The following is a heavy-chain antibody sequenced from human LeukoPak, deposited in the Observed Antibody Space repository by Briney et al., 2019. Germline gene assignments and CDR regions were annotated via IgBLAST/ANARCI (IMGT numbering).Heavy chain of an antibody. CDR3: ARRISSGWYTAFDI. CDR1: GGSISSYY. J-gene: IGHJ3*02. V-gene: IGHV4-59*01. D-gene: IGHD6-19*01. CDR2: IYYSGST. Sequence: SETLSLTCTVSGGSISSYYWSWIRQPPGKGLEWIGYIYYSGSTNYNPSLKSRVTISVDTSKNQFSLKLSSVTAADTAVYYCARRISSGWYTAFDIWGQGTMVTVSS.